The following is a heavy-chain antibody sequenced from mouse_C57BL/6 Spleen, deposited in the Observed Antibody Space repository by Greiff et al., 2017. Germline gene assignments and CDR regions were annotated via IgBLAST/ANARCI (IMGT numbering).Heavy chain of an antibody. V-gene: IGHV1-80*01. D-gene: IGHD1-1*01. J-gene: IGHJ2*01. CDR3: DRSTVRCYYAY. CDR2: IYPGDGDT. CDR1: GYAFSSYW. Sequence: QVQLQQPGAELVKPGASVKISCKASGYAFSSYWMNWVKQRPGKGLEWIGQIYPGDGDTNYNGKFKGKATLTADKSSSTAYMQLSSLTSEDSAVYFCDRSTVRCYYAYWGQGTTLTVSS.